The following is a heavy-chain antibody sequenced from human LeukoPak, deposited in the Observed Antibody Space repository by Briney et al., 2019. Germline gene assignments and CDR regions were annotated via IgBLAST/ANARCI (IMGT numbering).Heavy chain of an antibody. CDR3: ARDHYFDRSGLSDFFEY. Sequence: GGSLRLSCAASGFTFDDYGMSWVRQAPGKGLEWVSGINWNGGSTGYADSVKGRFTISRDNAKNTLYLQMNSLRAEDTAVYYCARDHYFDRSGLSDFFEYWGQGTLATVSS. V-gene: IGHV3-20*04. CDR2: INWNGGST. D-gene: IGHD3-22*01. CDR1: GFTFDDYG. J-gene: IGHJ4*02.